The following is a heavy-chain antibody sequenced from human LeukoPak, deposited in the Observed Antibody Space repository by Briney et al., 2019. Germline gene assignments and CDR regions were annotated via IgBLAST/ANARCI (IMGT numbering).Heavy chain of an antibody. V-gene: IGHV4-4*07. D-gene: IGHD3-3*01. CDR2: IYTSEST. CDR1: GGSISSYY. Sequence: ETLSLTCTVSGGSISSYYWSWIRQPAGKGLEWIGRIYTSESTNYNPSLKSRVTMSVDTSKNQFSLKLSSVTAADTAVYYCARVGRGPDYDFWSGYRDYYFDYWGQGTLVTVSS. CDR3: ARVGRGPDYDFWSGYRDYYFDY. J-gene: IGHJ4*02.